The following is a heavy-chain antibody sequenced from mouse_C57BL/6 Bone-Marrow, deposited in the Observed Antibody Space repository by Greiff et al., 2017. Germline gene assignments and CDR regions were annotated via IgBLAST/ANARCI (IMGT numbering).Heavy chain of an antibody. CDR1: GYTFTSYW. CDR2: IDPSDSYT. Sequence: QVQLQQPGAELVRPGTSVKLSCKASGYTFTSYWMHWVKQRPGQGLEWIGVIDPSDSYTNYNQKFKGKATLTVDTSSSTAYMQLSSLTSEDSAVXYCAIWLRRRKNYWGQGTPLTVSS. V-gene: IGHV1-59*01. J-gene: IGHJ2*01. D-gene: IGHD2-2*01. CDR3: AIWLRRRKNY.